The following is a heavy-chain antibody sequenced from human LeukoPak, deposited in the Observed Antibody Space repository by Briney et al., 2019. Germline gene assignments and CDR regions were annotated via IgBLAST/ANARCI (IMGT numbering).Heavy chain of an antibody. Sequence: GASVKVSCKASGYTFPSYDINWVRQAAGKGLAWMGWMNSNSGNKGYAQKFQGRVTMTTNTSISTAYMELSSLRSEDTAVYYCARRGYSSSWTYYYYYYGMDVWGQGTTVTVSS. J-gene: IGHJ6*02. CDR2: MNSNSGNK. D-gene: IGHD6-13*01. V-gene: IGHV1-8*01. CDR1: GYTFPSYD. CDR3: ARRGYSSSWTYYYYYYGMDV.